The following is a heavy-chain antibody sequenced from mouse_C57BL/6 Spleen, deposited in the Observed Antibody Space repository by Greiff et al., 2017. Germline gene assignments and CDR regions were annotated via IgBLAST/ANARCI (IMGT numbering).Heavy chain of an antibody. D-gene: IGHD2-4*01. J-gene: IGHJ2*01. CDR1: GFTFSSYA. V-gene: IGHV5-4*01. CDR3: ARAYYDYDVGYYFDD. CDR2: ISDGGSYT. Sequence: DVQLVESGGGLVQPGGSLKLSCAASGFTFSSYAMSWVRQTPEKRLEWVETISDGGSYTYYPDNVKGRFTISRDNAKNNLYLQMRHLKSEDTAMYDCARAYYDYDVGYYFDDWGQGTTLTVSS.